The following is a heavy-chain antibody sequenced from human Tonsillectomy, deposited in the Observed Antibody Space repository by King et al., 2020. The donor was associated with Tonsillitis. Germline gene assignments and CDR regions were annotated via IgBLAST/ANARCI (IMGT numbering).Heavy chain of an antibody. Sequence: LQLQESGPGLVKPSETLSLNCTVSGGSISRYYWSWIRQPPGKGLEWIGYVYYSGSTNYNPSLKSRVIISLDTSKNQFSLNLRSVTAADTAVYYCARHPSHSIEPRPGFFDYWGQGTLVTVSS. D-gene: IGHD6-6*01. CDR3: ARHPSHSIEPRPGFFDY. CDR1: GGSISRYY. V-gene: IGHV4-59*08. J-gene: IGHJ4*02. CDR2: VYYSGST.